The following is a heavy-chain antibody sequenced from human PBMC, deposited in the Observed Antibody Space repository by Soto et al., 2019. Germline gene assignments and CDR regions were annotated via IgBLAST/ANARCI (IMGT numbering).Heavy chain of an antibody. Sequence: QVHLVQSGAEVKKPGASVKVSCKGSGYTFTTYGITWVRQAPGQGLEWMGWISAHNGNTNYAQKLQGGVTVTRDTSTSTAYMERRSLRSDDTAVYYWARGRYGDYWGQGALVTVSS. J-gene: IGHJ4*02. D-gene: IGHD1-1*01. CDR2: ISAHNGNT. CDR1: GYTFTTYG. CDR3: ARGRYGDY. V-gene: IGHV1-18*01.